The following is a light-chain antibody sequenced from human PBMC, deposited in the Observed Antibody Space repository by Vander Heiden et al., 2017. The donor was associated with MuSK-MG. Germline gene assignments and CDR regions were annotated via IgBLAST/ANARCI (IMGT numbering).Light chain of an antibody. CDR1: QGISSY. CDR2: AAS. V-gene: IGKV1-9*01. J-gene: IGKJ2*02. CDR3: QQLNSSPRT. Sequence: DIQLTQSPSFLSASVGDRVTITCRASQGISSYLAWYQQKPGKAPKLLIYAASTLQSGVPSRFSDSGSGTEFTLTIISLQPEDFATYYCQQLNSSPRTFGQWTKLEIK.